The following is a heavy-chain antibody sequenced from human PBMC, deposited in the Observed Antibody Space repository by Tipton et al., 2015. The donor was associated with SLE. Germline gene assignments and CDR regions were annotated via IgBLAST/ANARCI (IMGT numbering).Heavy chain of an antibody. V-gene: IGHV3-23*01. CDR2: ISGSGGST. CDR1: GFTFSSYA. CDR3: AKDLRYCSGGSCYSGDAFDI. D-gene: IGHD2-15*01. Sequence: SLRLSCAASGFTFSSYAMSWVRQAPGKGLEWVSAISGSGGSTYYADSVKGRFTISRDNSKNTLYLQMNSLGAEDTAVYYCAKDLRYCSGGSCYSGDAFDIWGQGTMVTVSS. J-gene: IGHJ3*02.